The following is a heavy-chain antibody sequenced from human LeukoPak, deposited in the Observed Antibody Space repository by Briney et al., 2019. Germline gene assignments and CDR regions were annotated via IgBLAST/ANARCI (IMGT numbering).Heavy chain of an antibody. CDR2: ITGGRST. V-gene: IGHV3-23*01. CDR1: GFTFSNYA. J-gene: IGHJ4*02. CDR3: AKVEGASKASVY. Sequence: GGSLRLSCAASGFTFSNYAMSWVRQAPGKGLEWISGITGGRSTYYADSVKGRFTISRDNSKNTMSLEMNSLRVEDTAVYYCAKVEGASKASVYWGQGALVTVSS. D-gene: IGHD1-1*01.